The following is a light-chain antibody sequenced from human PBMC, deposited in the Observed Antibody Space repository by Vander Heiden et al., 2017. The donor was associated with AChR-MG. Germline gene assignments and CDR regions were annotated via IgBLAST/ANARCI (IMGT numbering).Light chain of an antibody. CDR1: QSVLYSYNISSY. Sequence: DIVITQSPDSLAMPPAERATISCKSSQSVLYSYNISSYLAWYQQKPGQPPKLLIYWASTRESGVPDRFSGSGSGTDFTLTISSLQAEDVAVYYCQQDDSTPHTFGHGTKVDIK. V-gene: IGKV4-1*01. CDR2: WAS. CDR3: QQDDSTPHT. J-gene: IGKJ3*01.